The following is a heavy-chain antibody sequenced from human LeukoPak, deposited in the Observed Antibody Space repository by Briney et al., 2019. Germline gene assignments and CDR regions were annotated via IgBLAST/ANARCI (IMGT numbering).Heavy chain of an antibody. CDR3: AKSTSSGWTYYFDY. CDR1: GFTFSSYA. V-gene: IGHV3-23*01. CDR2: ISHSGSI. D-gene: IGHD6-19*01. Sequence: GGSLRLSCAASGFTFSSYAMNWVRQAPGKGLEWVSSISHSGSISYADSVKGRFTISRDNSRNTLYLQMSSLRAEDTAVYYCAKSTSSGWTYYFDYWGQGTLVTVSS. J-gene: IGHJ4*02.